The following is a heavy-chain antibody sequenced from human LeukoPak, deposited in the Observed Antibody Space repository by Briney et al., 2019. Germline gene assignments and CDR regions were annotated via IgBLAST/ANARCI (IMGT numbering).Heavy chain of an antibody. Sequence: ASVKVSCKASGYAFTGYYMHWVRQAPGQGLEWMGWINPNSGGTSYAQKFQGRVTMTRDTSISTVYMELSRLRSDDTAVYYCARLKSTIPSGWFDPWGQGTLVTVSS. CDR1: GYAFTGYY. CDR3: ARLKSTIPSGWFDP. V-gene: IGHV1-2*02. D-gene: IGHD5/OR15-5a*01. J-gene: IGHJ5*02. CDR2: INPNSGGT.